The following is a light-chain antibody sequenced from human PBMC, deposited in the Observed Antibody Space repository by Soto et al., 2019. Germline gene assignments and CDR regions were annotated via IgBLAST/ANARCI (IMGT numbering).Light chain of an antibody. V-gene: IGLV2-14*01. J-gene: IGLJ2*01. Sequence: QSVLTQPASVSGSPGQSITISCTGTGSDVGGYNYVSWYQHHPGKAPKLMIYEVSNRPSGVSNRFSGSKSGNTASLTISGLQAEDEADYYCSSYTSRYTLVFGGGTKVTVL. CDR2: EVS. CDR1: GSDVGGYNY. CDR3: SSYTSRYTLV.